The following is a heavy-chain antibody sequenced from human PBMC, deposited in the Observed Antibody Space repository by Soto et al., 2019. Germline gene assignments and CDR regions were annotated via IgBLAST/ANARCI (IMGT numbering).Heavy chain of an antibody. V-gene: IGHV4-59*11. CDR2: IYYRGTT. CDR1: GVSTSNHY. Sequence: SETLSLTCSVSGVSTSNHYWTWIRKPPGQGPEWIGCIYYRGTTNYNPSLKSRVTISVDRSKNQFSLKLSSVTAADTAVYYCARGMTTVTTLDYWGQGTLVTVSS. D-gene: IGHD4-17*01. J-gene: IGHJ4*02. CDR3: ARGMTTVTTLDY.